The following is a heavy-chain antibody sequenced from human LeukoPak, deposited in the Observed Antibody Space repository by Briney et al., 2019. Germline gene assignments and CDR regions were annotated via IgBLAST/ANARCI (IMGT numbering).Heavy chain of an antibody. J-gene: IGHJ4*01. CDR2: ISSSGTYI. CDR1: GFTFSTYT. CDR3: ARDPSEASHPYYFDY. Sequence: GGSLRLSCAASGFTFSTYTMNWVRQAPGKGLEWVSSISSSGTYIYYTDSVKGRFTISRDNAKNSLYLQMNSLRDEDTALYYCARDPSEASHPYYFDYWGQGTLVTVSS. V-gene: IGHV3-21*03.